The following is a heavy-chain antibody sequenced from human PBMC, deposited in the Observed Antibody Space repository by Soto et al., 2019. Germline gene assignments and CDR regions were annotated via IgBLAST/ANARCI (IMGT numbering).Heavy chain of an antibody. CDR3: ARDKITGRFDY. CDR1: GGSFSGYY. CDR2: INHSGST. J-gene: IGHJ4*02. D-gene: IGHD2-8*02. Sequence: QVQLQQWGAGLLKPSETLSLTCAVYGGSFSGYYWTWIRQPPGTGLEWIGEINHSGSTNYNPSLKSRGTISVATSKNQFSLKLTSVDVADTDVYYCARDKITGRFDYWGSGPLVTVSS. V-gene: IGHV4-34*01.